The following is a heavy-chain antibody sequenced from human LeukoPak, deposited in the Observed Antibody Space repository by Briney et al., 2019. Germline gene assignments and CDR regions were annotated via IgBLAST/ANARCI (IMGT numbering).Heavy chain of an antibody. Sequence: SETLSLTCTVSGASISSYYWSWLRQPPGKGLEWIGYIFYSGSTLYNPSLQSRVTISVDTSKNQISLKLTSVTAADTAVYYCASGPYPAAGTDHQFDYWGQGTLVTVSS. CDR2: IFYSGST. J-gene: IGHJ4*02. CDR3: ASGPYPAAGTDHQFDY. V-gene: IGHV4-59*01. CDR1: GASISSYY. D-gene: IGHD6-13*01.